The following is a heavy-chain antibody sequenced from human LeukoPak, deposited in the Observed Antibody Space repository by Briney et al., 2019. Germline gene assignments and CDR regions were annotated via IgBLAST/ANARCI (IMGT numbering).Heavy chain of an antibody. D-gene: IGHD4-23*01. V-gene: IGHV4-59*12. CDR3: AREGLDYGGTLNWFDP. Sequence: PSETLSLTCTVSGGSISGYFWSWIRQPPGKGLEWIGYIYYTGSTKYNPSLKSRVTISVDTSRNQFSLKLTSVTAADTAVYYCAREGLDYGGTLNWFDPWGQGTLVTVSS. J-gene: IGHJ5*02. CDR2: IYYTGST. CDR1: GGSISGYF.